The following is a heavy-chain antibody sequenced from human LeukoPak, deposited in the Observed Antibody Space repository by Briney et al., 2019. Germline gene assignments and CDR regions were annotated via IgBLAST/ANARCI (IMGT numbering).Heavy chain of an antibody. D-gene: IGHD2-8*01. V-gene: IGHV4-31*03. CDR3: ARGYCTNGVCSSDYFDY. CDR1: GGSISDYY. CDR2: IYNSGST. Sequence: SETLSLTCTVSGGSISDYYLSWIRQHPGKGLEWIGYIYNSGSTYYNPSLKSRSTISLDTSKNQISLKLSSVIAADTAVYYCARGYCTNGVCSSDYFDYWGQGTLVTVSS. J-gene: IGHJ4*02.